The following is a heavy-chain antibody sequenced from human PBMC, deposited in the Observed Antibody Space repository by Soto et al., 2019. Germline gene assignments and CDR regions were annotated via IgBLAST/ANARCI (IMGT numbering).Heavy chain of an antibody. J-gene: IGHJ3*02. CDR2: ISYDGSNK. Sequence: GGSLRLSCAASGFTFSSYSMNWVRQAPGKGLEWVAVISYDGSNKYYADSVKDRFTISRDNSKNTLYLQMNSLRAEDTAVYYCAKDLAVGVSDAFDIWGQGTMVTVSS. CDR3: AKDLAVGVSDAFDI. CDR1: GFTFSSYS. V-gene: IGHV3-30*18. D-gene: IGHD1-26*01.